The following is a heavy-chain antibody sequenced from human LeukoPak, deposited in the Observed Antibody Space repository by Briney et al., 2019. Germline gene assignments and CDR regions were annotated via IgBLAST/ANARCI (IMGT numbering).Heavy chain of an antibody. Sequence: ASVKVSCKASGYTFTNYYMHWVRQAPGQGLEWMGRINPNSGGTNYAQKFQGRVTMTRDASISTAYMELSRLRSDDTAVYYCATFSYSGSYRPDYWGQGTLVTVSS. CDR3: ATFSYSGSYRPDY. D-gene: IGHD1-26*01. CDR1: GYTFTNYY. V-gene: IGHV1-2*06. CDR2: INPNSGGT. J-gene: IGHJ4*02.